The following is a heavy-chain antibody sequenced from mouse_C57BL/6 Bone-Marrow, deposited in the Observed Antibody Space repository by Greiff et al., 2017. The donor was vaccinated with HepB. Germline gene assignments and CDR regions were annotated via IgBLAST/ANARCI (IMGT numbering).Heavy chain of an antibody. CDR2: IDPSDSYT. CDR3: ARYDSYGYFDV. J-gene: IGHJ1*03. CDR1: GYTFTSYW. Sequence: VQLQQSGAELVMPGASVKLSCKASGYTFTSYWMHWVKQRPGQGLEWIGEIDPSDSYTNYNQKFKGKSTLTVDKSSSTAYMQLSSLTSEDSAVYYCARYDSYGYFDVWGTGTTVTVSS. V-gene: IGHV1-69*01. D-gene: IGHD2-12*01.